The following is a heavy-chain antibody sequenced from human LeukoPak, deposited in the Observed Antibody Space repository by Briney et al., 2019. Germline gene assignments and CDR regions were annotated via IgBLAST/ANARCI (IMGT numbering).Heavy chain of an antibody. CDR1: GVTFSSYS. CDR3: AREALNMYYGMDV. J-gene: IGHJ6*02. CDR2: ISSSSTYI. D-gene: IGHD1/OR15-1a*01. V-gene: IGHV3-21*01. Sequence: GGSLRLSCAASGVTFSSYSMNCVRQAPGKGLEWVSSISSSSTYIYYADSVKGRFTISRDNAKNSLSLQMNSLRAEDTAVYYCAREALNMYYGMDVWGQGTTVTVSS.